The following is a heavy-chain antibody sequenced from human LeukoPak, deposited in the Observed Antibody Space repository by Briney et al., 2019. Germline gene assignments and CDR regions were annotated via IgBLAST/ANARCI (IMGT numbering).Heavy chain of an antibody. D-gene: IGHD2-2*01. CDR3: ARDGLPVALNY. CDR2: SSYDGGNK. V-gene: IGHV3-30*03. Sequence: GGSLRLPCAASGFTFSSYAMSWVRQAPGKGLEWVASSSYDGGNKHFANSVKGRFTISRDNSENTLYLQMNNLRAEDTAVFYCARDGLPVALNYWGQGTLVTVSS. J-gene: IGHJ4*02. CDR1: GFTFSSYA.